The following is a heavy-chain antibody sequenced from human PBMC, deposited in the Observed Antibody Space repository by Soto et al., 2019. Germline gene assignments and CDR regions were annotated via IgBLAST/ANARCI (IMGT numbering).Heavy chain of an antibody. CDR1: CGSVSSCSYY. D-gene: IGHD3-9*01. V-gene: IGHV4-61*01. Sequence: PSETLSLTCTVSCGSVSSCSYYWSWIRQPPGKGLEWIGYIYYSGSTNYNPSLKSRVTISVDTSKNQLSLKLSSVTVADTAVYYCARRYGYYFDYWGQGTLVTVSS. CDR2: IYYSGST. CDR3: ARRYGYYFDY. J-gene: IGHJ4*02.